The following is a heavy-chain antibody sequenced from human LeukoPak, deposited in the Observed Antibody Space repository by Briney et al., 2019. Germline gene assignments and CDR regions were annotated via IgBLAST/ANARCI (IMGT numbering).Heavy chain of an antibody. J-gene: IGHJ4*02. CDR1: GYTFTGYY. Sequence: ASVKVSCKASGYTFTGYYMHWVRQAPGQGLEWMGWINPNSGGTNYAQKFQGRVTMTRDTSISTAYMELSRLRSDDTAVYYCARGDAGGFGEPEYYFDYRGQGTLVTVSS. V-gene: IGHV1-2*02. CDR3: ARGDAGGFGEPEYYFDY. CDR2: INPNSGGT. D-gene: IGHD3-10*01.